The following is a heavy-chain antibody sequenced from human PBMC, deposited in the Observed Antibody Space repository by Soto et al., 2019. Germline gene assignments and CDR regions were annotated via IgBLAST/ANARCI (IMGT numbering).Heavy chain of an antibody. D-gene: IGHD6-19*01. CDR1: GYTFTGYA. J-gene: IGHJ4*02. Sequence: QVQLVQSGAEEKKPGASVKVSCKASGYTFTGYAMHWVRQAPGQRLEWMGWINAGNGNTKYSQKFQGRVTITRDTSVSTAYMELSSLRSEDTAVYYCARAVAVAADFDYWGQGTLVTVSS. V-gene: IGHV1-3*05. CDR2: INAGNGNT. CDR3: ARAVAVAADFDY.